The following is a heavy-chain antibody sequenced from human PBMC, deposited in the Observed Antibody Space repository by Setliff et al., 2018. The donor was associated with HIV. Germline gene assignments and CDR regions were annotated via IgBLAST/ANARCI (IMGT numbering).Heavy chain of an antibody. J-gene: IGHJ4*02. V-gene: IGHV3-33*01. D-gene: IGHD6-6*01. CDR3: ARLPQDVRSSIDF. CDR1: GFTFSSYG. Sequence: GGSLRLSCAASGFTFSSYGMHWVRQAPGKGLEWVAVIWYDGSNKYYADSVKGRFTISRDNSKNTLYLQMNSLRAEGTAVYYCARLPQDVRSSIDFWGQGTLVTVSS. CDR2: IWYDGSNK.